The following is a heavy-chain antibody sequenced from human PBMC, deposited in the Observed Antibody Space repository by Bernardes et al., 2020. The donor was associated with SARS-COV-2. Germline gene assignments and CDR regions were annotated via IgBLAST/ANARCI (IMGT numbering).Heavy chain of an antibody. D-gene: IGHD3-16*02. CDR2: IHYDDST. V-gene: IGHV3-23*01. CDR1: GFSFSSYH. Sequence: GSLRLSCAASGFSFSSYHMTWVRQAPGKGLEWVSAIHYDDSTFYADSVRGRFTIPSDNSKNMFYLQMNSLRPEDTAVYYCAKDRRGVGVIVPGEAYWGQWTLVIVSS. CDR3: AKDRRGVGVIVPGEAY. J-gene: IGHJ4*02.